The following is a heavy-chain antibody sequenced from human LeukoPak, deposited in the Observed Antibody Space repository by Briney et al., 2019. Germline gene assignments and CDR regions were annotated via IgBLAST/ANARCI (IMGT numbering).Heavy chain of an antibody. J-gene: IGHJ4*02. D-gene: IGHD4-17*01. CDR2: INPNSGGT. CDR3: ARDQSFGDYDY. V-gene: IGHV1-2*02. Sequence: GSSVKVSCKASGYTFTGYYMHWVRQPAGQGLEWMGWINPNSGGTNYAQKFQGRVTMTRDTSISTAYMEQSRLRSDDTAVYYCARDQSFGDYDYWGQGTLVTVSS. CDR1: GYTFTGYY.